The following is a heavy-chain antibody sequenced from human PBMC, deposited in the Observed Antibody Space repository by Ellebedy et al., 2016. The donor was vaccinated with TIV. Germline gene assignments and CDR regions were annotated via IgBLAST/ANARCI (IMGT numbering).Heavy chain of an antibody. CDR3: ARDRGVSRGITITPFDY. V-gene: IGHV3-21*01. CDR2: ISGLSSYI. J-gene: IGHJ4*02. CDR1: GFTFYNYS. D-gene: IGHD3-10*01. Sequence: GGSLRLXCAASGFTFYNYSMNWVRQAPGRGLEWLSSISGLSSYIHYVDSVKGRFTISRDNAKNLLFLQMNSLRAEDTAVYYCARDRGVSRGITITPFDYWGQGALVTASS.